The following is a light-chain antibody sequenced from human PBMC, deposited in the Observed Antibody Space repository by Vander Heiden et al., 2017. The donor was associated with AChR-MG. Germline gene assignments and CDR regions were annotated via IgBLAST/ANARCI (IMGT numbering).Light chain of an antibody. CDR3: QVWDNYIEV. CDR2: RDT. J-gene: IGLJ2*01. V-gene: IGLV3-9*01. Sequence: SYDLTQSLSVSVALGQTARITCGGNNIRNKNVHGYQQKPGQAPVLVIFRDTNRPSGIPERFSGSNSGSAATLTITRAQAGDEADYYCQVWDNYIEVFGGGTKLTVL. CDR1: NIRNKN.